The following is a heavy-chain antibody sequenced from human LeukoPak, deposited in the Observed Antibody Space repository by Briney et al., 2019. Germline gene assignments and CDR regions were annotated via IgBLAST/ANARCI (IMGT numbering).Heavy chain of an antibody. CDR1: GFTFSSYS. CDR3: GTSSSWSLMLDY. J-gene: IGHJ4*02. CDR2: IYSGGST. Sequence: PGGSLRLSCAASGFTFSSYSMNWVRQAPGKGLEWVSVIYSGGSTYYADSVKGRFTISRDNSKNTLYLQMNSLRAEDTAVYYCGTSSSWSLMLDYWGQGTLVTVSS. V-gene: IGHV3-53*01. D-gene: IGHD6-13*01.